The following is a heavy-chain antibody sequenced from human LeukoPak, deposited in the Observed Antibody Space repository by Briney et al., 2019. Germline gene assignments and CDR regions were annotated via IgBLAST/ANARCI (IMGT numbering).Heavy chain of an antibody. J-gene: IGHJ4*02. CDR3: ASGPDSRGYYADYYFDY. CDR1: GYTFTSSY. D-gene: IGHD3-22*01. V-gene: IGHV1-2*02. CDR2: INPNSGGT. Sequence: ASVKVSCKASGYTFTSSYMHWVPQAPGQGLEWMGWINPNSGGTKYAQKFQGRVTMTRDTSISTAYMELSRLRSDDTAVYYCASGPDSRGYYADYYFDYRGQGTLVTVSS.